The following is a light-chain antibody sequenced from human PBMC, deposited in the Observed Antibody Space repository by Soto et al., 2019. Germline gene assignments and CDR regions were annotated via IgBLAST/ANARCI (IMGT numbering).Light chain of an antibody. Sequence: EIVLTQSPGTLSLSPRERATLSCRASQSVSSNYLAWYQQKLGQAPRLLIYGASSRATGIPDRFSGSGSGTDFTLTISRLEPEDFAVYYCQQYGTSSGTFGPGTKVDIK. J-gene: IGKJ3*01. CDR1: QSVSSNY. V-gene: IGKV3-20*01. CDR2: GAS. CDR3: QQYGTSSGT.